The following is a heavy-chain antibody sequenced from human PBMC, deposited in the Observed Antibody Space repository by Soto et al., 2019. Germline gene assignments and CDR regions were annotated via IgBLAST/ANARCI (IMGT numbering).Heavy chain of an antibody. CDR2: ISSSSSTI. J-gene: IGHJ5*02. Sequence: GGSLRLSCAASGFTFSSYSMNWVRQAPGKGLEWVSYISSSSSTIYYADSVKGRFTISRDNAKNSLYLQMNSLRAEDTAVYYCARFGDCSSTSCWNWFDPWGQGTLVTVSS. D-gene: IGHD2-2*01. CDR1: GFTFSSYS. CDR3: ARFGDCSSTSCWNWFDP. V-gene: IGHV3-48*01.